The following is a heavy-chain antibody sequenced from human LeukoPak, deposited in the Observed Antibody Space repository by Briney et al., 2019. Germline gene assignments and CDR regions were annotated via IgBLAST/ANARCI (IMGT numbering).Heavy chain of an antibody. CDR3: ARTTKRYYYGSRWFDP. D-gene: IGHD3-10*01. J-gene: IGHJ5*02. CDR2: INHSGST. CDR1: GGSFSGYY. Sequence: PSETLSLTCAAYGGSFSGYYWSWIRQPPGKGLEWIGEINHSGSTNYNPSLKSRVTISVDTSKNQFSLKLSSVTAADTAVYYCARTTKRYYYGSRWFDPWGQGTLVTVSS. V-gene: IGHV4-34*01.